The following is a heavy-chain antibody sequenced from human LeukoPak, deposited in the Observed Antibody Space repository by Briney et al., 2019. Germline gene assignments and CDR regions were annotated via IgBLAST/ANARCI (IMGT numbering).Heavy chain of an antibody. CDR1: GYTFTSYG. J-gene: IGHJ6*03. Sequence: ASVKVSCKASGYTFTSYGISWVRQAPGQGLEWMGIINPSGGSTSYAQKFQGRVTMTRDMSTSTVYMELSSLRSEDTAVYYCARDISSSWHPNYYYCYMDVWGKGTTVTVSS. D-gene: IGHD6-13*01. CDR2: INPSGGST. V-gene: IGHV1-46*01. CDR3: ARDISSSWHPNYYYCYMDV.